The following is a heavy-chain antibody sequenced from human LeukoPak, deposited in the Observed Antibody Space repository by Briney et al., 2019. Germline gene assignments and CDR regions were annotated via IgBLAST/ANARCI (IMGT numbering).Heavy chain of an antibody. J-gene: IGHJ4*02. V-gene: IGHV4-39*07. Sequence: SETLSLTCTVSGGSISSISYYWGWIRQPPGKGLEWIGCVYYTGSTYYNPSLKSRVTISVDASKNQFSLKLSSVTAADTAVYYCARDAVAGDYFDYWGQGTLVTVSS. CDR2: VYYTGST. CDR3: ARDAVAGDYFDY. D-gene: IGHD6-19*01. CDR1: GGSISSISYY.